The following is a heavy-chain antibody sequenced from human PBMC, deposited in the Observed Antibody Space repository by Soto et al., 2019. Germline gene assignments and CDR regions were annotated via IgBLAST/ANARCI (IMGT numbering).Heavy chain of an antibody. CDR2: INHSGST. D-gene: IGHD1-26*01. Sequence: SETLSLTCAVYGGTFSGYYWTWIRQPPGTGLEWIGEINHSGSTNYNPSLKSRVTISVDTSKNQFSLKLSSVTAAVTAVYYCARGPSGDKVDYWGQGTLVTVSS. CDR1: GGTFSGYY. V-gene: IGHV4-34*01. J-gene: IGHJ4*02. CDR3: ARGPSGDKVDY.